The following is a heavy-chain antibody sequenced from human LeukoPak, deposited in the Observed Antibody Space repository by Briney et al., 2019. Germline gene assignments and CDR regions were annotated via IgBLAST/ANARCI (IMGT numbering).Heavy chain of an antibody. CDR3: ARDSGYCSGGSCYSFDY. Sequence: PGGSLRLSCAASGFTFSGYEMNWVRQAPGKGLEWVSYISSSGSTIYYADSVKGRFTISRDNAKNSLYLQMNSLRAEDTAVYYCARDSGYCSGGSCYSFDYWGQGTLVTVSS. CDR1: GFTFSGYE. CDR2: ISSSGSTI. V-gene: IGHV3-48*03. D-gene: IGHD2-15*01. J-gene: IGHJ4*02.